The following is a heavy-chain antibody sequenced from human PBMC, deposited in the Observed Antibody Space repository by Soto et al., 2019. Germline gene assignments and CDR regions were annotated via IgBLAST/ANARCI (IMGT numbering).Heavy chain of an antibody. V-gene: IGHV6-1*01. CDR3: GPYSSSWYVHPDVLAI. CDR1: GDSVASNSAA. D-gene: IGHD6-13*01. CDR2: TYYRSKWYN. J-gene: IGHJ3*02. Sequence: SQTLSLTCAISGDSVASNSAAWNWIRQSPSRGLEWLGRTYYRSKWYNDYAVSVKSRITINPDTSKNQFSLQLNSVTPEDTAVYYCGPYSSSWYVHPDVLAIRGQRTTVTVSS.